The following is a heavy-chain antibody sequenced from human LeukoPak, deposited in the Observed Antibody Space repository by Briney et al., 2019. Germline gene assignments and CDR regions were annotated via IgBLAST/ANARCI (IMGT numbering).Heavy chain of an antibody. CDR3: AKDQGQAVVPRRFDN. CDR2: IYYSGGNT. Sequence: GGSLRLSCAASGFMFSNFAMSWVRQAPGKGLEWVSTIYYSGGNTYSADSVKGRFTISRDNAKNTLYLQMYILRAEDTAVYYCAKDQGQAVVPRRFDNWGQGTLVTVSS. J-gene: IGHJ4*02. V-gene: IGHV3-23*01. D-gene: IGHD2-2*01. CDR1: GFMFSNFA.